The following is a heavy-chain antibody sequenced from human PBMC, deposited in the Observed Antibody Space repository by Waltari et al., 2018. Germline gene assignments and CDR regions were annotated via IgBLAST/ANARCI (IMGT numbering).Heavy chain of an antibody. J-gene: IGHJ4*02. CDR2: VYGGSAST. CDR1: GGSISDSYY. V-gene: IGHV4-59*12. CDR3: ARASSRRGWFDY. D-gene: IGHD2-15*01. Sequence: QVQLQESGPGLVKPSETLSLTCAVSGGSISDSYYWNWIRQPPGKGLEWIGNVYGGSASTYYNPSLRSRVTISKDTSKNQFFLDLTSVTAADTAVYFCARASSRRGWFDYWGQGVLVTVSS.